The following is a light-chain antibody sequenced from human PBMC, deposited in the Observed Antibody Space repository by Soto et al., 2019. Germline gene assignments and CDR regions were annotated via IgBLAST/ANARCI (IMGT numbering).Light chain of an antibody. Sequence: QSALPQPASVSGSPGQSITISCTGTSSDVGSYNLVSWYQQHPGKAPKLMIYEGSKRPSGVSNRFSGSKSGNTASLTISGLQAEDEADYYCCSYAGSSTLVVFGTGTKLTVL. CDR2: EGS. J-gene: IGLJ1*01. CDR1: SSDVGSYNL. V-gene: IGLV2-23*01. CDR3: CSYAGSSTLVV.